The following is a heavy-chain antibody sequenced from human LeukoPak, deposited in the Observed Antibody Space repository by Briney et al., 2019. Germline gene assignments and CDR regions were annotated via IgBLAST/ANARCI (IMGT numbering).Heavy chain of an antibody. V-gene: IGHV3-23*01. D-gene: IGHD3-10*01. J-gene: IGHJ4*02. CDR2: NSGSGDTT. Sequence: GGSLRLSCVASGFTLRRYAMSWVRQAPGKGLEWVSSNSGSGDTTYYADSVKGRFTISRDNSKNTLYLQMNSLRAEDTAIYYCANGPGSGNYFELFYFDYWGQGALVTVSS. CDR1: GFTLRRYA. CDR3: ANGPGSGNYFELFYFDY.